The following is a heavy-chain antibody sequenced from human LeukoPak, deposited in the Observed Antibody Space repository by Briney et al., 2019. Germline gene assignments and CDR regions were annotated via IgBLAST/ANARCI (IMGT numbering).Heavy chain of an antibody. V-gene: IGHV3-48*01. J-gene: IGHJ1*01. CDR2: ISSTSSTI. CDR1: GFTFSSYS. D-gene: IGHD1-26*01. Sequence: GGSLRLSCAASGFTFSSYSMNWVRQAPGKGLEWVSYISSTSSTIYYADSVKGRFTISRDNAKNSLYLQMNSLRAEDTAVYYCARDKGLGAAIVGLLFFQHWGQGTLVTVSS. CDR3: ARDKGLGAAIVGLLFFQH.